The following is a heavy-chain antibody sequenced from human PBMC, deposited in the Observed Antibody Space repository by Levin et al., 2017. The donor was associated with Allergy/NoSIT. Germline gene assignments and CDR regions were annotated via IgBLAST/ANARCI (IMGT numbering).Heavy chain of an antibody. V-gene: IGHV3-30*18. CDR1: GFTFSSYA. CDR3: AKDRGKALSFFDY. J-gene: IGHJ4*02. D-gene: IGHD2/OR15-2a*01. CDR2: ISYDRSNK. Sequence: GESLKISCVASGFTFSSYAMHWVRQAPGKGLEWVAVISYDRSNKYYADSLKGRFTVSRDNSKNTLYLQMNSLRAEDTAVYYCAKDRGKALSFFDYWGQGTLVTVSS.